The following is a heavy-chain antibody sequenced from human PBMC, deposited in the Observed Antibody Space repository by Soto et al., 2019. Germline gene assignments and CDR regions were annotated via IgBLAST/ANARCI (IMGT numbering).Heavy chain of an antibody. CDR1: GGAIGGYY. V-gene: IGHV4-59*08. CDR3: ARHGSDSGWFYFDP. J-gene: IGHJ5*02. D-gene: IGHD6-19*01. CDR2: VSYSGST. Sequence: SETLSLTCSLSGGAIGGYYWSWIRQPPGKALEWIGYVSYSGSTDYHPSLKRRVSISIDTSKNQFSLKMISVTAADTAVYDCARHGSDSGWFYFDPWGQGALVTVSS.